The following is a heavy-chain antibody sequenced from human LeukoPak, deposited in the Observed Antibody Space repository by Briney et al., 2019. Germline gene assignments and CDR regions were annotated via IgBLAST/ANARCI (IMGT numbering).Heavy chain of an antibody. CDR1: GFTFSSYS. Sequence: GGSLRLSCAASGFTFSSYSMNWVRQGPGKGLEWVSSISTSSSYVYYADSVKGRFTISRDNAKNSVYLQMNSLRAEDTAVYYCAKGVVVAPDVTPFDYWGQGTLVTVSS. J-gene: IGHJ4*02. V-gene: IGHV3-21*01. CDR3: AKGVVVAPDVTPFDY. CDR2: ISTSSSYV. D-gene: IGHD2-2*01.